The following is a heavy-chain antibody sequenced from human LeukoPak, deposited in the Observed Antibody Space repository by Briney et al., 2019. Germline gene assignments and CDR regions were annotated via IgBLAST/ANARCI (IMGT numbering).Heavy chain of an antibody. CDR1: GFTFSSLA. CDR3: AKVHAVLLWFGESGDAFDI. Sequence: QPGGYLRLSCAASGFTFSSLAMSWVRQGPGKGLEWVLAISGSGGSTYYADSVKGRFTISRDNSKNTLYLQMNSLGAEDTAVYYCAKVHAVLLWFGESGDAFDIWGQGTMVTVSS. V-gene: IGHV3-23*01. D-gene: IGHD3-10*01. J-gene: IGHJ3*02. CDR2: ISGSGGST.